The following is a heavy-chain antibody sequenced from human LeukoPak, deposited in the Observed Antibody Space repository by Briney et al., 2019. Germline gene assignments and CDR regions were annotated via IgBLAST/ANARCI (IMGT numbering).Heavy chain of an antibody. D-gene: IGHD1-26*01. J-gene: IGHJ4*02. CDR1: GFTFSNFA. Sequence: GGSLRLSCAPSGFTFSNFAVVWVRQAPGKGLEWVCAISGSGTSIYYAASVRGRFTISRDNSKSTVSLQMNSLSAEDTAVYYCAKGGGSYNKGYYFDYWGQGTLVTVSS. CDR2: ISGSGTSI. V-gene: IGHV3-23*01. CDR3: AKGGGSYNKGYYFDY.